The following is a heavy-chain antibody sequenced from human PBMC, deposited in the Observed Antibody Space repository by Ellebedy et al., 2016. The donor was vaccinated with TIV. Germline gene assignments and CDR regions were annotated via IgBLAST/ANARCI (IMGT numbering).Heavy chain of an antibody. Sequence: GESLKISCAASGFTFSSYSMNWVRQAPGKGLEWVSYITRSSTTIYYADFVKGRFTVSRDNAKNSLYLQMNSLRDEDTAVYYCARAGEYSNGYSFDYWGQGTLVTVSS. CDR1: GFTFSSYS. D-gene: IGHD5-18*01. CDR3: ARAGEYSNGYSFDY. CDR2: ITRSSTTI. V-gene: IGHV3-48*02. J-gene: IGHJ4*02.